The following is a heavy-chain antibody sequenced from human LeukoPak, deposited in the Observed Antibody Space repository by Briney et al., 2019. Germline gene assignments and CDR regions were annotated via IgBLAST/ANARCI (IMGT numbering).Heavy chain of an antibody. D-gene: IGHD3-16*01. J-gene: IGHJ4*02. V-gene: IGHV3-30*02. CDR3: AKDPGGDDY. Sequence: GGSLRLSCAASGFTFSSYGMHWVRQAPGKGLEWVAFIRFDGSSRFYADSVKGRCTISRDNSKNTAYLQMNSLRAEDTAVYYCAKDPGGDDYWGQGTLVTVSS. CDR2: IRFDGSSR. CDR1: GFTFSSYG.